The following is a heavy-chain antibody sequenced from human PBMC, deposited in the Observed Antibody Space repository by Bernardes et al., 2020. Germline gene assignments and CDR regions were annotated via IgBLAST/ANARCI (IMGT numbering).Heavy chain of an antibody. CDR1: GFTFDDSG. D-gene: IGHD6-6*01. J-gene: IGHJ6*02. Sequence: VGSLLLSCAASGFTFDDSGMSWVRQDPGPGLEWVSGINWNGGSTGYADSVKGRFTISRDNAKNSLYLQMNSLRAEDTALYHCARAGAGAARGGSFYYYYSGMDVWGQGTTVTVSS. CDR3: ARAGAGAARGGSFYYYYSGMDV. CDR2: INWNGGST. V-gene: IGHV3-20*01.